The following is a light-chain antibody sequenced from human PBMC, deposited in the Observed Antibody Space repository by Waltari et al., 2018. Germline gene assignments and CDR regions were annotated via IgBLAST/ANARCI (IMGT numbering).Light chain of an antibody. V-gene: IGLV4-69*01. J-gene: IGLJ3*02. Sequence: QLVLTQSPSASASLGASVKLTCTLSSGHITNVIAWHQQQPGQGPRFLMMVNSDGSHRKGDDIPGRFSGSGAGPERYLTISSLQSEDEADYYCETGGHGTWVFGGGTKLTVL. CDR3: ETGGHGTWV. CDR2: VNSDGSH. CDR1: SGHITNV.